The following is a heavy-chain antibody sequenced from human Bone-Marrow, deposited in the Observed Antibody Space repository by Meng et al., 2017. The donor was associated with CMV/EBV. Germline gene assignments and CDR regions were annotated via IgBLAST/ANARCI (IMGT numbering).Heavy chain of an antibody. V-gene: IGHV3-11*04. CDR2: ISNSGTDI. Sequence: GGSLRLSCAASGFTFSDYYLGWVRLAPGKGLEWVSYISNSGTDIYYAGSVKGRFTISRDNAKNSLYMQMNSLRAEDTAVYYCARGGIAARIRGSWFDPWGQGTLVTVSS. J-gene: IGHJ5*02. CDR3: ARGGIAARIRGSWFDP. D-gene: IGHD6-6*01. CDR1: GFTFSDYY.